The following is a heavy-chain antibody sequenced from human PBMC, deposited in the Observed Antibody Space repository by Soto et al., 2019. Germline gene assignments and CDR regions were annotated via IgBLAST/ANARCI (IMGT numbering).Heavy chain of an antibody. CDR2: TSAGGTAT. J-gene: IGHJ4*02. Sequence: QLLESGGGLVQPGGSLGLSCEASAFTLSSYAMNWVRQAPGKGLEWVSSTSAGGTATYYADSVKGRFTISRDNSKNTLYLQMNSLRVEDTAVYYCAKRGYGSGSYYFDYWGQGTLVTVSS. CDR1: AFTLSSYA. CDR3: AKRGYGSGSYYFDY. D-gene: IGHD3-10*01. V-gene: IGHV3-23*01.